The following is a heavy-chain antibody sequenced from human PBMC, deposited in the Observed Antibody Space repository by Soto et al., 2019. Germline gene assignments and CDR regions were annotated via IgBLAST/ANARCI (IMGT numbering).Heavy chain of an antibody. CDR1: GYTFTSYD. D-gene: IGHD3-22*01. CDR2: MNPNSGNT. J-gene: IGHJ5*02. CDR3: ARGRGYYYDSSGYYYVGWFDP. V-gene: IGHV1-8*01. Sequence: ASVKVSCKASGYTFTSYDINWVRQATGQGLEWMGWMNPNSGNTGYAQKFQGRVTMTRNTSISTAYMELSSLRSEDTAVYYCARGRGYYYDSSGYYYVGWFDPWGQGTLVTAPQ.